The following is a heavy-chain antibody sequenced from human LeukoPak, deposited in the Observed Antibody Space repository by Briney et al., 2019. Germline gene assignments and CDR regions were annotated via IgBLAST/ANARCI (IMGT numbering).Heavy chain of an antibody. CDR1: GFTFSSYG. V-gene: IGHV3-30*18. CDR2: ISYDGSNK. CDR3: AKDPGSYGHGIRVAFDY. Sequence: PGGSLRLSCAASGFTFSSYGMHWVRQAPGKGLEWVAVISYDGSNKYYADSVKGRFTISRDNSKNTLYLQMNSLRAEDTAVYYCAKDPGSYGHGIRVAFDYWGQGTLVTVSS. J-gene: IGHJ4*02. D-gene: IGHD5-18*01.